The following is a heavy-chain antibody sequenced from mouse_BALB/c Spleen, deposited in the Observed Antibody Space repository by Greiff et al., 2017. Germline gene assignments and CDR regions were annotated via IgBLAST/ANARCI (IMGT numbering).Heavy chain of an antibody. Sequence: VQLQQSGAELVKPGASVKLSCTASGFNIKDTYMHWVKQRPEPGLEWIGRIDPANGNTKYDPKFQGKATITADTSSNTAYLQLSSLTSEDTAVYYCARPAWFAYWGQGTLVTVSA. CDR3: ARPAWFAY. J-gene: IGHJ3*01. V-gene: IGHV14-3*02. CDR1: GFNIKDTY. CDR2: IDPANGNT.